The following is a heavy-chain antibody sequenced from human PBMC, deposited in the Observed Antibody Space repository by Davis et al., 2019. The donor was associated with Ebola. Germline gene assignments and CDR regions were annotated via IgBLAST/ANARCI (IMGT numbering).Heavy chain of an antibody. J-gene: IGHJ4*02. V-gene: IGHV3-7*01. CDR1: GFTFNTYW. D-gene: IGHD1-26*01. CDR3: GRGIVGGRGFEF. CDR2: INPDGSEK. Sequence: PGGSLRLSCRASGFTFNTYWMTWVRQAPGKGLEWVANINPDGSEKNYVDSVKGRFTISRDNAKNSHYLQMNSLRVEDTALYYCGRGIVGGRGFEFWGQGTLVTVSS.